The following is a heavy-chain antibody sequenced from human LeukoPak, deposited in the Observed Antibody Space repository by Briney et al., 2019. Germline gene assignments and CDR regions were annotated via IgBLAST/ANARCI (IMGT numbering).Heavy chain of an antibody. CDR1: GGSISSYY. V-gene: IGHV4-59*01. CDR3: ARYWCSGGSCYPYFDY. D-gene: IGHD2-15*01. Sequence: PSETLSLTCTVSGGSISSYYWSWIRQPPGKGLEWIGYIYYSGSTNYNPSLKSRLTISSGTSNNQFSMKLSSVTAADTAVYYCARYWCSGGSCYPYFDYWGQGTLVTVSS. J-gene: IGHJ4*02. CDR2: IYYSGST.